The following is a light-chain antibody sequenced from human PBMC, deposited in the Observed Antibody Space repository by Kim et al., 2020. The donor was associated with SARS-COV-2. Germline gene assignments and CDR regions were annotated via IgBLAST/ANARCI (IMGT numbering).Light chain of an antibody. V-gene: IGLV3-1*01. Sequence: SYELTQPPSVSVSPGQTASITCSGNKLGSRYVSWYQQRPGQSPVVVIYQDNTRPTGIPERFSGSNCGNTATLTISGTQAMDEADYYCQAWDSRTSYVFGSGTKVTVL. J-gene: IGLJ1*01. CDR1: KLGSRY. CDR3: QAWDSRTSYV. CDR2: QDN.